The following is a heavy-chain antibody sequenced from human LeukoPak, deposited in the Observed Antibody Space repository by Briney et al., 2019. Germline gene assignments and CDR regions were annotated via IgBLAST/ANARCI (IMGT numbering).Heavy chain of an antibody. CDR3: VTDRRGILVRGTTFDY. CDR1: GFTFSSYA. J-gene: IGHJ4*02. Sequence: GGSLRLSCSASGFTFSSYAMHWVRQAPGKGLEYVSAISSNGGSTYYADSVKGRFTISRDKSKNTLYLQMSSLRAEDTAVYYCVTDRRGILVRGTTFDYWGQGTLVTVSS. V-gene: IGHV3-64D*06. CDR2: ISSNGGST. D-gene: IGHD3-10*01.